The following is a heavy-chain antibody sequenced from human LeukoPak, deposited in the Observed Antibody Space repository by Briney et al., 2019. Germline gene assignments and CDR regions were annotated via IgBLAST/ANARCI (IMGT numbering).Heavy chain of an antibody. CDR2: ISGSGGST. D-gene: IGHD2-15*01. CDR3: AKDGGARYYYYYGMDV. CDR1: GFTFSSYA. Sequence: GGSLRLSCAASGFTFSSYAMSWVRQAPGKGLEWVSAISGSGGSTYYADAVKGRFTISRDNSKNTLYLQMKSLRAEDTAVYYCAKDGGARYYYYYGMDVWGQGTTVTVSS. J-gene: IGHJ6*02. V-gene: IGHV3-23*01.